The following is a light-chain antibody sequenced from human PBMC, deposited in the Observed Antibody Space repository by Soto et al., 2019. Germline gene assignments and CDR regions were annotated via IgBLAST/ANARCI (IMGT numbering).Light chain of an antibody. CDR2: DAS. J-gene: IGKJ2*01. CDR1: QSISSW. Sequence: DIQMPQSPSTLSASVGEKVTITCRASQSISSWLAWYQQKPGKAPKLLIYDASSLESGVPSRFSGSGSGTEFTLTISSLQPDDFATYYCQQYNSYPMYTFGQGTKVDIK. CDR3: QQYNSYPMYT. V-gene: IGKV1-5*01.